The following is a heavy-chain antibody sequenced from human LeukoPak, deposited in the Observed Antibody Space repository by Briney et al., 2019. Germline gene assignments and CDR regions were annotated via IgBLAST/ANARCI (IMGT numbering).Heavy chain of an antibody. Sequence: GGSLRLSCGASGLTVSSYGMSWVRQAPGKGLEWVANMDQDGNDKYYADSVKGRFTISRDNAKNSLYLQMNSLRAEDTAVYYCARDPLQREDYWGQGTLVTVSS. CDR1: GLTVSSYG. CDR2: MDQDGNDK. CDR3: ARDPLQREDY. V-gene: IGHV3-7*04. J-gene: IGHJ4*02. D-gene: IGHD6-25*01.